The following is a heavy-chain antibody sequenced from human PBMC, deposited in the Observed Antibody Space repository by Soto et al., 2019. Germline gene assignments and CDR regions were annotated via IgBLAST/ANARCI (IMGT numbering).Heavy chain of an antibody. Sequence: PSETLSLTCAVYGGSLSGYYWTWIRQPPGKGLEWIGEIYHSGSTNYHPSLKSRGNISVDTSKNQFSLNLTSVTAADTAVSYCARGELFFYDFWSGDDALSIGGRG. CDR3: ARGELFFYDFWSGDDALSI. CDR2: IYHSGST. D-gene: IGHD3-3*01. J-gene: IGHJ2*01. V-gene: IGHV4-34*01. CDR1: GGSLSGYY.